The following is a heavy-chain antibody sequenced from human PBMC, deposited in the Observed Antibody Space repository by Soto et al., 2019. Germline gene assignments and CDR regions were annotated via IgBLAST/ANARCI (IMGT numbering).Heavy chain of an antibody. CDR1: GGSISSGGYY. J-gene: IGHJ1*01. CDR2: IYYSGST. D-gene: IGHD4-17*01. Sequence: QVQLQESGPGLVKPSQTLSLTCTVSGGSISSGGYYWSWIRQHPGKGLEWIGYIYYSGSTYYNPSPKSRVTISVDTSKNPFSLKLSSVTAADTAVYYCARGPDRLRIHLRLDWGQGTLVTVSS. V-gene: IGHV4-31*03. CDR3: ARGPDRLRIHLRLD.